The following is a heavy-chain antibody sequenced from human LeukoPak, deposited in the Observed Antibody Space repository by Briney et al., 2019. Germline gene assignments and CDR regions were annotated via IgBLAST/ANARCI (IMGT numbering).Heavy chain of an antibody. V-gene: IGHV4-39*07. CDR1: GASISSNNYY. CDR3: ARFTPQGYGWGGYNRFDP. Sequence: SETLSLTCTVSGASISSNNYYWGWVRQPPGKGLEWIGNIYSSGNTYYNASLKSRVTISVDTSKNQFSLNLTSVTAADTAVYYCARFTPQGYGWGGYNRFDPWGQGTPVTVSS. D-gene: IGHD3-16*01. CDR2: IYSSGNT. J-gene: IGHJ5*02.